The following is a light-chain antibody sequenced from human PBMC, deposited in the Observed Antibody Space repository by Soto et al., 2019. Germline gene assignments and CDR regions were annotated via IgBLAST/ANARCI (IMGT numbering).Light chain of an antibody. Sequence: EIEMTQSPATLSLSPGERATLSCRASQSVGTNLAWYQQKPGQAPRLLIFGASTRATGVPARISGSGSGTDLTLTISSLQSEDFAMYYCQQYNNWPETFGQGTEVEIK. V-gene: IGKV3-15*01. CDR2: GAS. CDR1: QSVGTN. J-gene: IGKJ1*01. CDR3: QQYNNWPET.